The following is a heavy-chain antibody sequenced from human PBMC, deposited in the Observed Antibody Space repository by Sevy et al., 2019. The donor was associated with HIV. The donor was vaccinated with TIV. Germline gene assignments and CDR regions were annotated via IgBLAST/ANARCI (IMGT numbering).Heavy chain of an antibody. CDR1: GFTFSSYW. Sequence: GGSLRLSCAASGFTFSSYWMHWVRKAPGKGLVWVSRINSDGSSTSYADSVKGRFTISRDNAKNTLYLQMNSLRAEDTAVYYCARVDVRGVIITSDTNYYYGMDVWGQGTTVTVSS. D-gene: IGHD3-10*01. V-gene: IGHV3-74*01. J-gene: IGHJ6*02. CDR3: ARVDVRGVIITSDTNYYYGMDV. CDR2: INSDGSST.